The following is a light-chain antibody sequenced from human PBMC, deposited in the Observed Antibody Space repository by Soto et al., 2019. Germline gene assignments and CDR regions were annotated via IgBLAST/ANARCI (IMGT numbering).Light chain of an antibody. CDR3: QQCSSFPLT. CDR2: AAS. CDR1: QSISSY. J-gene: IGKJ4*01. Sequence: DIQMTQSPSSLSASVGDRVTITCRASQSISSYLNWYQQRPGKAPQLLIYAASSLQSGVPSRFSGSGSGTDFTLTISSLQSEDFATYYCQQCSSFPLTFGGGTKVEIK. V-gene: IGKV1-39*01.